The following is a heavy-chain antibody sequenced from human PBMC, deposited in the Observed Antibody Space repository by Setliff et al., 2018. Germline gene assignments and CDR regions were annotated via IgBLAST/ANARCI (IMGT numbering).Heavy chain of an antibody. CDR3: ARTSSGRYFDL. CDR2: VYYSGST. CDR1: DFSVSSNYY. Sequence: SETLSLTCAVSDFSVSSNYYWGWIRQPPGKGLEWIANVYYSGSTYYSPSLKSRVTMSVDTSKNQFSLNLYSVTAADTAVYYCARTSSGRYFDLWGRGTLVTVS. J-gene: IGHJ2*01. V-gene: IGHV4-38-2*01.